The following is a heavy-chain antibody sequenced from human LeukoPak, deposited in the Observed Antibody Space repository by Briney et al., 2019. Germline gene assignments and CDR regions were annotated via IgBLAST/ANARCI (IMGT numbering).Heavy chain of an antibody. CDR1: GGTFSSYA. V-gene: IGHV1-69*05. Sequence: ASVTVSCKASGGTFSSYAISWVRQAPGQGLEWMGGIIPIFGTANYAQKFQGRVTITTDESTSTAYMELSSLRSEDTAVYYCARGEVPAAAPGPYFDYWGQGTLVTVSS. D-gene: IGHD2-2*01. CDR2: IIPIFGTA. J-gene: IGHJ4*02. CDR3: ARGEVPAAAPGPYFDY.